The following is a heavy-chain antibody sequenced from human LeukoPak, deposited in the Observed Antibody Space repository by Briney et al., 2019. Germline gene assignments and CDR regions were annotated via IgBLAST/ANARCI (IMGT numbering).Heavy chain of an antibody. CDR2: ISSSRSYI. V-gene: IGHV3-21*01. J-gene: IGHJ4*02. Sequence: AGESLRLSCAASGFTFSSYSMNWVRQAPGKGLEWVSSISSSRSYIYYAPSVKGRFTISRDNAKNSLYLQMNCLRAEDTAVYYCERDPSVIAVAGPVDYWGQGTLVTVSP. CDR3: ERDPSVIAVAGPVDY. D-gene: IGHD6-19*01. CDR1: GFTFSSYS.